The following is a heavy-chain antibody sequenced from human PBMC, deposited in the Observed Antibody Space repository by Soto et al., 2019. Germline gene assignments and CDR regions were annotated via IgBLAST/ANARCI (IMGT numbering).Heavy chain of an antibody. J-gene: IGHJ6*02. Sequence: EVQLLESGGGLVQPGGSLRLSCAASGFTFSSYAISWVRQAPGKGLEWVSPISTSGGSTYYADSVKGRFTISRDNSNNTLYLQMNSLRAEDTAVYYCSLSDRYYGMDVWCLGTKVTVSS. CDR3: SLSDRYYGMDV. CDR1: GFTFSSYA. CDR2: ISTSGGST. V-gene: IGHV3-23*01.